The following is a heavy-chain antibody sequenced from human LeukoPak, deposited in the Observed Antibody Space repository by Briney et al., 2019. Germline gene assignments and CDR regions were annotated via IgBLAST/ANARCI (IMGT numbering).Heavy chain of an antibody. CDR3: ARDGFPGGTVAGTYLNY. J-gene: IGHJ4*02. V-gene: IGHV3-30-3*01. CDR2: ISYDGNNK. D-gene: IGHD6-19*01. Sequence: PGGSLRLSCAASEFTFSGHAMHWVRQAPGRGLEWVAVISYDGNNKFYADSVKGRFTISRDNSRNTLSLQMNSLRAEDTAVYYCARDGFPGGTVAGTYLNYWGRGTLVTVSS. CDR1: EFTFSGHA.